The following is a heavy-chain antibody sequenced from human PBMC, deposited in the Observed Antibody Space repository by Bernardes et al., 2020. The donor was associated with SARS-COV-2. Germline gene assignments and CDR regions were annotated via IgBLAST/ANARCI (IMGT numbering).Heavy chain of an antibody. V-gene: IGHV1-3*01. D-gene: IGHD6-19*01. CDR1: GYTFTSYA. Sequence: ASVKVSCKASGYTFTSYAMHWVRQAPGQRLEWMGWINAGNGNTKYSQKFQGRVTITRDTSASTAYMELSSLRSEDTAVYYCARVSRSSGWYEGDYWGQGTLVTVSS. CDR3: ARVSRSSGWYEGDY. CDR2: INAGNGNT. J-gene: IGHJ4*02.